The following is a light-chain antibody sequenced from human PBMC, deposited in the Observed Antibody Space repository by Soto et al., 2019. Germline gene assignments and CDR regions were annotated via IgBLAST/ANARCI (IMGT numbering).Light chain of an antibody. J-gene: IGLJ2*01. V-gene: IGLV2-14*01. CDR1: SRDVGGYNY. CDR2: EVS. CDR3: SSYVNYNTFVV. Sequence: QSALTQPASVSGSPGQSITISCTGTSRDVGGYNYVSWHQQHPGKAPKVIITEVSNRPSGVSNRFYGSKSGNTASLTISGLQAEDEADYYCSSYVNYNTFVVFGGGTKLTVL.